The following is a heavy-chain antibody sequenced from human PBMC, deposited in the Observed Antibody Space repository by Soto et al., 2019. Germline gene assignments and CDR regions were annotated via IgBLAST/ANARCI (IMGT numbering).Heavy chain of an antibody. CDR3: AREVQVHTPAFVY. V-gene: IGHV1-69*19. CDR1: GGTFNTYA. J-gene: IGHJ4*02. Sequence: QVQLVQSGAEMKKPGSSVKVSCQSSGGTFNTYAMNWVRQAPGQGPEWMGDISPMFGAANYEPKFQGRVTITAAESTGTSYMQLSSLTSEDTALYFCAREVQVHTPAFVYWGQGTLVTVSS. CDR2: ISPMFGAA. D-gene: IGHD3-10*01.